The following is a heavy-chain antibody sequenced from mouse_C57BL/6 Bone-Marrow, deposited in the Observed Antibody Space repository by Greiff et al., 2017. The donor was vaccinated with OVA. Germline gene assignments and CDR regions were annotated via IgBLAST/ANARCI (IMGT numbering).Heavy chain of an antibody. J-gene: IGHJ2*01. CDR3: ARGYGPFDY. V-gene: IGHV3-6*01. CDR2: ISYDGST. CDR1: GYSITSGYY. D-gene: IGHD1-1*01. Sequence: VQLQQSGPGLVKPSQSLSLTCSVTGYSITSGYYWNWIRQFPGNKLEWMGYISYDGSTNYNPSLKNRISITRDTSKNPFFLKLNSVTTEDTATEYCARGYGPFDYWGQGTTLTGSS.